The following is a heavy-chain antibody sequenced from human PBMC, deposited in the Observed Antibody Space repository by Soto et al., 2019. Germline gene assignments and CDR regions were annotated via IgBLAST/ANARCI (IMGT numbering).Heavy chain of an antibody. J-gene: IGHJ5*02. Sequence: PXETLSLTCTVSGGSISSGDYYWSWIRQPPGKGLEWIGYIYYSGSTYYNPSLKSRVTISVDTSKNQFSLKLSSVTAADTAVYYCARTHPAANYYDSTPNWFDPWGQGTLVTVS. CDR3: ARTHPAANYYDSTPNWFDP. CDR2: IYYSGST. V-gene: IGHV4-30-4*01. D-gene: IGHD3-22*01. CDR1: GGSISSGDYY.